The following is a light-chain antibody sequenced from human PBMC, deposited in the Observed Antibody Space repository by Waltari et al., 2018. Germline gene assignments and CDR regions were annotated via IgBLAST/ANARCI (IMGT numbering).Light chain of an antibody. J-gene: IGKJ1*01. CDR2: GAS. CDR1: QSVSKY. V-gene: IGKV3-20*01. Sequence: DIVLTRPPGTPSLSPGDRAILSCRASQSVSKYLAWYQQKPGQAPRLLIFGASSRATGIPDRFSGSGSGTDLSLTISRVEPEDFAVYYCQQYVSLPATFGQGTKVEIE. CDR3: QQYVSLPAT.